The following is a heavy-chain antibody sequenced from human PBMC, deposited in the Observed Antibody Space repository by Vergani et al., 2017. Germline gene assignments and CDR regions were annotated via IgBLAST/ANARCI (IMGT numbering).Heavy chain of an antibody. Sequence: QMQLVQSGPEVKKPGTSVKVSCKASGFTFTSSAMQWVRQARGQRLEWIGWIVVGSGNTNYAQKFQERVTITRDRSTSTAYRELSSLRSEDTAVYYCAAVISIGYSYEYYYYYGMDVWGQGTTVTVSS. CDR2: IVVGSGNT. CDR1: GFTFTSSA. J-gene: IGHJ6*02. V-gene: IGHV1-58*02. CDR3: AAVISIGYSYEYYYYYGMDV. D-gene: IGHD5-18*01.